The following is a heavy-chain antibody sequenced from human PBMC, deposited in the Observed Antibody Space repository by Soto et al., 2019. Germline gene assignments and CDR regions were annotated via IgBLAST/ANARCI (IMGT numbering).Heavy chain of an antibody. CDR2: INAGNGNT. J-gene: IGHJ3*02. CDR1: GYTFTSYA. CDR3: ARAPPYPLAFDI. V-gene: IGHV1-3*01. Sequence: GASVKVSCKASGYTFTSYAIHSVLHAPGQRLEWMGWINAGNGNTKYSQNFQGRVTITRDTSASTAYMELSSLRSEDTAVYYCARAPPYPLAFDIWGQGTMVTVSS.